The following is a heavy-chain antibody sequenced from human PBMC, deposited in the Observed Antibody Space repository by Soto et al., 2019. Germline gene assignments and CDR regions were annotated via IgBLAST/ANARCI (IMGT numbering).Heavy chain of an antibody. D-gene: IGHD4-4*01. CDR3: ARKHSLDYIRWGLDP. V-gene: IGHV1-2*02. CDR2: INPKSDDT. Sequence: GASVKVSCKASGYPFSDNQIHWLRRAPGQGLEWMGRINPKSDDTNYAQKFQGRVTMTRDMSIDTAYLELTGLTSDDTATYYCARKHSLDYIRWGLDPWGQGTLVTVSS. J-gene: IGHJ5*02. CDR1: GYPFSDNQ.